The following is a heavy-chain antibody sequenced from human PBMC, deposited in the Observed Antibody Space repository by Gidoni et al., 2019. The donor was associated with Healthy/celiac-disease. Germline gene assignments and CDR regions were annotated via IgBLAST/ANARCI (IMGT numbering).Heavy chain of an antibody. CDR2: IYTSGST. D-gene: IGHD2-2*01. Sequence: QVQLQESGPGLVKPSQTLSLTCTVSGGSISSGSYYWSWIRQPAGKGLEWIGRIYTSGSTNYNPSLKSRVIISVDTSKNHFSLKLSSVTAADTAVYYCARDRYCSSTSCYRGHWFDPWGQGTLVTVSS. CDR1: GGSISSGSYY. J-gene: IGHJ5*02. V-gene: IGHV4-61*02. CDR3: ARDRYCSSTSCYRGHWFDP.